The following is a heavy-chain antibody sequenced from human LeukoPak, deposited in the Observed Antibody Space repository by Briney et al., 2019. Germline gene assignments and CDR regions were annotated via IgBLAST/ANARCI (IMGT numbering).Heavy chain of an antibody. CDR2: IRYDGSNK. D-gene: IGHD4/OR15-4a*01. Sequence: GGSLRLSCAASGFTFSSYGMHWVRQAPGKGLEWVAFIRYDGSNKYYADSVKGRFTISRDNSKNTLYLQVNSLRAEDTAVYYCARRAGAYSHPYDYWGQGTLVTVSS. CDR3: ARRAGAYSHPYDY. CDR1: GFTFSSYG. J-gene: IGHJ4*02. V-gene: IGHV3-30*02.